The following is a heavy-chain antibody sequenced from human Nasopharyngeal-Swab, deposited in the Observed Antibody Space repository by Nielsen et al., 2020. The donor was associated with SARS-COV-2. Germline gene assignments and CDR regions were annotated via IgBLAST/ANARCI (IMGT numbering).Heavy chain of an antibody. CDR1: GVTFSNAW. D-gene: IGHD1-26*01. V-gene: IGHV3-15*01. J-gene: IGHJ4*02. CDR3: TTPGSYPGIDY. CDR2: IKSKTDGGTT. Sequence: GESLKISCAASGVTFSNAWMSWVRQAPGKGLEWIGRIKSKTDGGTTDYAAPVKGRFTISRDDSKNTLFLQMNSLKTEDTAVYYCTTPGSYPGIDYWGQGTLVT.